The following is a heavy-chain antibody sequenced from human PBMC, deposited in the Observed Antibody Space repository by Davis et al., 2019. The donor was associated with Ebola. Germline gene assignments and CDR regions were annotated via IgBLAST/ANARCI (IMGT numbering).Heavy chain of an antibody. D-gene: IGHD1-26*01. V-gene: IGHV3-30*03. J-gene: IGHJ5*02. Sequence: GGSLRLSCAASGFTFSSYGMHWVRQAPGKGLEWVAVISYDGSNKYYADSVKGRFTISRDNSKNTLYLQMNSLRAEDTAVYYCAALPHLYSWFDPWGQGTLVTVSS. CDR2: ISYDGSNK. CDR1: GFTFSSYG. CDR3: AALPHLYSWFDP.